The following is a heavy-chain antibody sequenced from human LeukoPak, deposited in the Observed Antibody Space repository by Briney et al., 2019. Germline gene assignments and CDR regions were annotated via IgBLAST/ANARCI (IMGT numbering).Heavy chain of an antibody. CDR3: ARDKFGYCSSTSCYGAPGDAFDI. Sequence: SETLSLTCTVSGGSVSSSNYYWGWIRQPPGKGLEWIGNIYYSGSTHYNPSLKSRVAISVDTSKNQFSLKLSSVTAADTAVYYCARDKFGYCSSTSCYGAPGDAFDIWGQGTMVTVSS. CDR2: IYYSGST. CDR1: GGSVSSSNYY. D-gene: IGHD2-2*03. V-gene: IGHV4-39*07. J-gene: IGHJ3*02.